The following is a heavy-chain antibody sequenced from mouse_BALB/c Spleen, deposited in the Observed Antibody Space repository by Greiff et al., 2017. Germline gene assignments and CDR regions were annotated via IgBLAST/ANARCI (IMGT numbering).Heavy chain of an antibody. CDR3: ARALLRYYYAMDY. V-gene: IGHV14-3*02. D-gene: IGHD1-1*01. CDR1: GFNIKDTY. CDR2: IDPANGNT. Sequence: EVQLQQSGAELVKPGASVKLSCTASGFNIKDTYMHWVKQRPEQGLEWIGRIDPANGNTKYDPKFQGKATITADTSSTTAYLQLSILTSEDTAAYSCARALLRYYYAMDYWGQGTSVTVSS. J-gene: IGHJ4*01.